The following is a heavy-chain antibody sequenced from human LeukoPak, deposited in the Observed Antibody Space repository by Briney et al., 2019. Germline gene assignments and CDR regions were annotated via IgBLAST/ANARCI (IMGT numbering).Heavy chain of an antibody. V-gene: IGHV3-7*01. J-gene: IGHJ4*02. CDR1: GFTFSSYW. CDR3: ARFCCGYYDSSGYADY. Sequence: PGGSLRLSCTSSGFTFSSYWMSWVRQAPGKGPEWVAHIKENGNEQYYADSVKGRFTISRDNSKNTLYLQMNSLRAEDTAVYYCARFCCGYYDSSGYADYWGQGTLVTVSS. CDR2: IKENGNEQ. D-gene: IGHD3-22*01.